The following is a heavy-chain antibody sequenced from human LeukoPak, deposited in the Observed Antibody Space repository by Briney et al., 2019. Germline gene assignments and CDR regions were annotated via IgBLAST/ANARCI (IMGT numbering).Heavy chain of an antibody. V-gene: IGHV4-59*01. CDR2: IYYSGST. J-gene: IGHJ4*02. Sequence: SETLSLTCTVSGGSISSYYWSWIRQPPGKRLEWIGYIYYSGSTNYNPSLKSRVTISVDTSKNQFSLKLSSVTAADTAVYYCARIQRYYGSGSYLIDYWGQGTLVTVSS. CDR1: GGSISSYY. D-gene: IGHD3-10*01. CDR3: ARIQRYYGSGSYLIDY.